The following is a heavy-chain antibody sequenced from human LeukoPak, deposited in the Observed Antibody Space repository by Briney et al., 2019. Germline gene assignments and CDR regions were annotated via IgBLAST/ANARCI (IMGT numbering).Heavy chain of an antibody. V-gene: IGHV3-23*01. CDR1: GFTLSSYA. CDR3: AKVSIFGVVIPHFDY. Sequence: GGSLRLSCAASGFTLSSYAMSWVRQAPGKGLEWVSAISGSGGSTYYADSVKGRFTISRDNSKNTLYLQMNSLRAEDTAVYYCAKVSIFGVVIPHFDYWGQGTLVTVSS. D-gene: IGHD3-3*01. J-gene: IGHJ4*02. CDR2: ISGSGGST.